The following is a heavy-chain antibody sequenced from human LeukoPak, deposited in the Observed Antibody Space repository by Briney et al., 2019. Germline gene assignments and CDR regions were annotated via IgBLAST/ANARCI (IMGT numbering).Heavy chain of an antibody. CDR1: SGFISSYY. CDR2: IYYSGST. D-gene: IGHD3-22*01. CDR3: AKGKTYYDISKDAFDI. J-gene: IGHJ3*02. Sequence: SETLSLTCTDSSGFISSYYWSWIRQPPGKGLQWIGYIYYSGSTNYNPSLKSRVTISVDTSKNQFSLKLSSVTAADTAVYYCAKGKTYYDISKDAFDIWGQGTMVTVSS. V-gene: IGHV4-59*01.